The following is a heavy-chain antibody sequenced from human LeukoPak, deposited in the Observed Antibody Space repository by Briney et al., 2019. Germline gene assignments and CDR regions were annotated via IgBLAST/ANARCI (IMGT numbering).Heavy chain of an antibody. Sequence: GGSLRLSCAASGFTFSSYSMNWVRQAPGKGLEWVSSISSSSSYIYYADSVKGRFTISRDNAKNSLYLQTNSLRAEDTAVYYCARSLVYSNFGYFDYWGQGTLVTVSS. V-gene: IGHV3-21*01. J-gene: IGHJ4*02. CDR3: ARSLVYSNFGYFDY. CDR1: GFTFSSYS. D-gene: IGHD4-11*01. CDR2: ISSSSSYI.